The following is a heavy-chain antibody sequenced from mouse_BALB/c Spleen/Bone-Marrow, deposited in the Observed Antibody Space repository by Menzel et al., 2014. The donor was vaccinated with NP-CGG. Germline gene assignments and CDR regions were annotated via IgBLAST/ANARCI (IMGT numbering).Heavy chain of an antibody. CDR2: IYPGHGDT. J-gene: IGHJ4*01. CDR1: GYALRSYC. CDR3: ARWITTVVAPYVMDY. V-gene: IGHV1-80*01. Sequence: VQVQQSGAELVRPGSSVKFSCKASGYALRSYCMNWVKLRPGQGLEWIGQIYPGHGDTNYNGTFKGKATLTADKSSSTAYMQLSSLTSEDSAVYFCARWITTVVAPYVMDYWGQGTSVTVSS. D-gene: IGHD1-1*01.